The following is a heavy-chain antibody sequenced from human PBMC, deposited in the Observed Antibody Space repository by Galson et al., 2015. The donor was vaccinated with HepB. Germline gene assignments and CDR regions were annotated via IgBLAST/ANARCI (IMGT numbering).Heavy chain of an antibody. D-gene: IGHD6-13*01. CDR2: IIPNLGIA. CDR1: GCTFSSYA. J-gene: IGHJ4*02. V-gene: IGHV1-69*04. Sequence: SVKVPCKASGCTFSSYAISWVRQAPGQGLEWMGRIIPNLGIANYAQKFQGRVTITADKSTSTAYMELSSLRSEDTAVYYCARASGIPPASDYWGQGTLVTVSS. CDR3: ARASGIPPASDY.